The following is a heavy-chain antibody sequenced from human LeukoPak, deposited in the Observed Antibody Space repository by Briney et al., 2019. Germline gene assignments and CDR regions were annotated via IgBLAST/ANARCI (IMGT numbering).Heavy chain of an antibody. Sequence: GGSLRLSCAASGFTFSSYEMNWVRQAPGKGLEWVSYISSSGSTIYYADSVKGRFTISRDNAKNSLYLQMNSLRAEDTAVYYCAKYPLYYDSSGYYYPYYFDYWGQGTLVTVSS. J-gene: IGHJ4*02. V-gene: IGHV3-48*03. CDR1: GFTFSSYE. D-gene: IGHD3-22*01. CDR2: ISSSGSTI. CDR3: AKYPLYYDSSGYYYPYYFDY.